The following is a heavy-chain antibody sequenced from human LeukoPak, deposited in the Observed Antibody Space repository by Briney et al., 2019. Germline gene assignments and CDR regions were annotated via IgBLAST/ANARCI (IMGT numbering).Heavy chain of an antibody. V-gene: IGHV4-39*07. CDR3: ARTFYGSGSNWFDP. CDR1: GGSISSSSYY. D-gene: IGHD3-10*01. CDR2: IYYSGST. Sequence: SETLSLTCTVSGGSISSSSYYWGWIRQPPGKGLEWIGSIYYSGSTYYNPSLKSRVTISVDTSKNQFSLKLSSVTAADTAMYYCARTFYGSGSNWFDPWGQGTLVTVSS. J-gene: IGHJ5*02.